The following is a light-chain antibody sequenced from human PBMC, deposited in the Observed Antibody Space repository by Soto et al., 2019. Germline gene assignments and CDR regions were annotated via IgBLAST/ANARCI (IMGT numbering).Light chain of an antibody. V-gene: IGKV1-39*01. Sequence: DIQMTQSPSSLSASVGDRITITCRASQSVGNYLNWYQQKAGKPPQLLIYSASILQSGVPSRFSGSESGTEFILTISNLQPEDFATYYCQQSSSSLRLVTCGPGNKVETK. CDR1: QSVGNY. CDR2: SAS. CDR3: QQSSSSLRLVT. J-gene: IGKJ3*01.